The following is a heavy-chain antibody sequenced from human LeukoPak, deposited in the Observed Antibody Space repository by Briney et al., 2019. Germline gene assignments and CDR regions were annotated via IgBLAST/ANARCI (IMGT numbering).Heavy chain of an antibody. CDR1: GFTFSDYY. J-gene: IGHJ4*02. D-gene: IGHD5-12*01. CDR2: ISSSGSTI. CDR3: AKDVRTYSYSGYGYYFDY. V-gene: IGHV3-11*01. Sequence: GGSLRLSCAASGFTFSDYYMSWIRQSPGKGLEWVTYISSSGSTIYYADSVKGRFTISRDNAKNSLYLQMNSLRAEDTAVYYCAKDVRTYSYSGYGYYFDYWGQGTLVTVSS.